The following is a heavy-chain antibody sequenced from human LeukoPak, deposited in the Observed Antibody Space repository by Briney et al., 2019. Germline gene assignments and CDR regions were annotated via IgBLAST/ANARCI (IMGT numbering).Heavy chain of an antibody. J-gene: IGHJ4*02. Sequence: SETLSLTCTVSGGSISSYYWSWIRQPPGKGLEWIGYIYYSGSTNYNPSLKSRVTISVDTSKNQFSLKLSSVTAADTAVYYCARGICGYSSGPNDYWGQGTLVTVSS. D-gene: IGHD6-19*01. CDR3: ARGICGYSSGPNDY. CDR2: IYYSGST. CDR1: GGSISSYY. V-gene: IGHV4-59*01.